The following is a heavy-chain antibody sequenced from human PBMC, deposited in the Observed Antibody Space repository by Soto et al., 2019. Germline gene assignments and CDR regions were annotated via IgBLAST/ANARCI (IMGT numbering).Heavy chain of an antibody. CDR2: ISAYNGNT. CDR3: ARRSAMWEHRPWGMDV. Sequence: GASVKVSCKASGYTFTSYGISWVRQAPGQGLEWMGWISAYNGNTNYAQKLQGRVTMTTDTSTSTAYMELRSLRSDDTAVYYCARRSAMWEHRPWGMDVWGQGTTVTVSS. J-gene: IGHJ6*02. V-gene: IGHV1-18*01. D-gene: IGHD1-26*01. CDR1: GYTFTSYG.